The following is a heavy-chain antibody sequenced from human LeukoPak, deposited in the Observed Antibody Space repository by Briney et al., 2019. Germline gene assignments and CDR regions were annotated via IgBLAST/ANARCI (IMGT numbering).Heavy chain of an antibody. V-gene: IGHV4-39*07. CDR1: GGSISSSSYY. CDR2: IHYSGST. J-gene: IGHJ4*02. Sequence: SETLSLTCTVSGGSISSSSYYWGWIRQPPGKGLEWIGSIHYSGSTYYNPSLKSRVTISVDTSKNQFSLKLSSVTAADTAVYYCAKHGSYSGYEGDDYWGQGTLVTVSS. D-gene: IGHD5-12*01. CDR3: AKHGSYSGYEGDDY.